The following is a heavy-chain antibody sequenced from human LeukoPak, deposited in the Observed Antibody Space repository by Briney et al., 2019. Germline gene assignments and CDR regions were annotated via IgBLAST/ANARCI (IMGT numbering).Heavy chain of an antibody. CDR2: IIPIFGTA. CDR1: GGSFSSYA. J-gene: IGHJ4*02. Sequence: SVKLSCTASGGSFSSYAISWVRQAPGQGLEWMGGIIPIFGTANYAQKVQGRVTFTADKSTSTAYTELSSLRSEDTAVYYCAHPYSISWYYFDYWGQGTLVTVSS. CDR3: AHPYSISWYYFDY. V-gene: IGHV1-69*06. D-gene: IGHD6-13*01.